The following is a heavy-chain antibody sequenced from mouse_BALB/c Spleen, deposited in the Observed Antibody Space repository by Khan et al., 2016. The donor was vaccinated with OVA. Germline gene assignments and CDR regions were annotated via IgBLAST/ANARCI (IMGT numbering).Heavy chain of an antibody. V-gene: IGHV3-2*02. CDR3: ARTARIKY. J-gene: IGHJ2*01. CDR2: ISYSGST. CDR1: GYSITSGYG. D-gene: IGHD1-2*01. Sequence: EVQLQESGPGLVKPSQSLSLTCTVTGYSITSGYGWNWIRQFPGNKLEWMGYISYSGSTTYNPSLKRQISITRDTSKNQFFLQLNSVTTEDTATXYCARTARIKYWGQGTTLTVSS.